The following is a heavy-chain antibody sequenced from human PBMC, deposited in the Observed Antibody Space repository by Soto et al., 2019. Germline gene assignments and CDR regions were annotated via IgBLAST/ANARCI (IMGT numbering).Heavy chain of an antibody. CDR1: GGSISSSSYY. CDR2: IYYSGST. D-gene: IGHD1-1*01. J-gene: IGHJ5*02. V-gene: IGHV4-39*01. CDR3: AVEDGPWTSPNWFDP. Sequence: SETLSLTCTVSGGSISSSSYYWGWIRQPPGKGLEWIGSIYYSGSTYYNPSLKSRVTISVDTSKNQFSLKLSSVTAADTAVYYCAVEDGPWTSPNWFDPWGQGTLVTVSS.